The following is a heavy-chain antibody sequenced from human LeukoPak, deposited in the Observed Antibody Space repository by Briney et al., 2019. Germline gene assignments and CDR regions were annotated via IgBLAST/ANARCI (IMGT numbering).Heavy chain of an antibody. D-gene: IGHD4-11*01. CDR3: ARDGPVGDYPVMNRFDP. J-gene: IGHJ5*02. V-gene: IGHV3-48*01. CDR1: RFTFSSST. CDR2: SSSSSSTI. Sequence: GGSLRLSCAASRFTFSSSTMNWVRQAPGKGLGWVSWSSSSSSTIYYADSVKGRFTISRVNAKNSLYLQMNSLRAEDTAVYYCARDGPVGDYPVMNRFDPWGQGTLVTVSS.